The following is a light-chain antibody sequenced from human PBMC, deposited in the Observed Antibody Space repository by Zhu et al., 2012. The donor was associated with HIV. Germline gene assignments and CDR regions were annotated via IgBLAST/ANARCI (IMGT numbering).Light chain of an antibody. CDR3: QQYNNWPST. Sequence: ETVMTQSPATLSVSPGERSTLSCRASQSVGTNLAWYQQKPGQVPRLLISCASTRATGIPDRFSGSGSGTDFTLTISSLQSEDFAVYYCQQYNNWPSTFGQGTKVEIK. J-gene: IGKJ1*01. CDR1: QSVGTN. CDR2: CAS. V-gene: IGKV3D-15*01.